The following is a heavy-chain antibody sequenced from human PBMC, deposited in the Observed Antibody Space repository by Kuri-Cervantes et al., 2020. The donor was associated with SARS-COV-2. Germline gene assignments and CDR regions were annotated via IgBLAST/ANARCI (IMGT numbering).Heavy chain of an antibody. CDR3: ARGEALYYYMDV. CDR1: GFTFDDYA. J-gene: IGHJ6*03. Sequence: GESLKISCAASGFTFDDYAMHWVRQAPGKGLEWVAVISYDGSNKYYADSVKGRFTISRDNSKNTLYLQMNSLRAEDTAVYYCARGEALYYYMDVWGKGTTVTVSS. V-gene: IGHV3-30-3*01. CDR2: ISYDGSNK.